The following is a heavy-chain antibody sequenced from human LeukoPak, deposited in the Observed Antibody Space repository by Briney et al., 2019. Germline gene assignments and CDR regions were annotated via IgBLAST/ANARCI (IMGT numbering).Heavy chain of an antibody. D-gene: IGHD1-26*01. CDR2: IKSKTDGGTT. CDR1: GFTFSNAW. Sequence: PGGSLRLSRAASGFTFSNAWMSWVRQAPGKGLEWVGRIKSKTDGGTTDYAAPVKGRFTISRDDSKNTLYLQMNSLKTEDTAVYYCTTGYIVGATGPDYWGQGTLVTVSS. CDR3: TTGYIVGATGPDY. J-gene: IGHJ4*02. V-gene: IGHV3-15*01.